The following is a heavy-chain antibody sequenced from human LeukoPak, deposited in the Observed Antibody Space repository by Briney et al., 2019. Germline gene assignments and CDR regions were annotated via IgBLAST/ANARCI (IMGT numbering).Heavy chain of an antibody. J-gene: IGHJ4*02. CDR1: GYTFTSYG. V-gene: IGHV1-18*01. D-gene: IGHD4-17*01. CDR2: ISAYNGNT. Sequence: ASVKVSCKASGYTFTSYGISWVRQAPGQGLEWMGWISAYNGNTNYAQKLQGRVTMTTDTSTSTAYMELSSLRSEDTAVYYCATTVTTWWPRGWGQGTLVTVSS. CDR3: ATTVTTWWPRG.